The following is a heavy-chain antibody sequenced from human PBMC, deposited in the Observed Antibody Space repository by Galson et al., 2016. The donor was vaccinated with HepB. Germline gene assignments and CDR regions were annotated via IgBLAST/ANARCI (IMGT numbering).Heavy chain of an antibody. CDR2: ISGSGGET. CDR3: ARDPQYQLTNYYYYGMDV. D-gene: IGHD2-2*01. V-gene: IGHV3-23*01. J-gene: IGHJ6*02. CDR1: GFTFSSYA. Sequence: SLRLSCAASGFTFSSYAMTWVRQAPGKGLDWVSTISGSGGETHYADSVKGRFTFSRDNSKNTLYLQMNSLRAEDTAVYYCARDPQYQLTNYYYYGMDVWGQGTTVTV.